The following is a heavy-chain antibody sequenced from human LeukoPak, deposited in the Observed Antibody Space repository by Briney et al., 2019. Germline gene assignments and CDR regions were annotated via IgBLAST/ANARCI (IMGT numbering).Heavy chain of an antibody. CDR1: GFTFRSYA. CDR3: AKCPPLYGSGTPGDYGMDV. D-gene: IGHD3-10*01. CDR2: ISYEGSVK. J-gene: IGHJ6*02. V-gene: IGHV3-30*18. Sequence: GRSLRLSCAASGFTFRSYAMHWVRQAPGKGLEWVAIISYEGSVKYYADSVRGRFTISRDNSENTVYLQMNSLRAGDTAMYYCAKCPPLYGSGTPGDYGMDVWGQGTTVTVSS.